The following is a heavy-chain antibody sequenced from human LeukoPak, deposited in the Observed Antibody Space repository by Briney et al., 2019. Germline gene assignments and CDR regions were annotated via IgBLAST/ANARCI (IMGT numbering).Heavy chain of an antibody. CDR2: ITYDGSEK. CDR3: ARSGSSGWVYYYYNYMDV. V-gene: IGHV3-30*04. J-gene: IGHJ6*03. D-gene: IGHD6-19*01. Sequence: GGSLRLSCVASVFIFSNYAMHWVRQAPGRGLEWVADITYDGSEKYYAESVKGRFTISRDNSKNTLSLQMNSLKPEDTAVFNCARSGSSGWVYYYYNYMDVWGKGTTVTVSS. CDR1: VFIFSNYA.